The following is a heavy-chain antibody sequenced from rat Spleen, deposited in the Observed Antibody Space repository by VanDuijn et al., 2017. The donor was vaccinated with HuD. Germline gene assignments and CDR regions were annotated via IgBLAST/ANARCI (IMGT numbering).Heavy chain of an antibody. CDR1: GLSFSNYD. V-gene: IGHV5-25*01. CDR3: ATGGGRMGFDY. Sequence: EVQLVESGGGLVQPGRSMKLSCAASGLSFSNYDMAWVRQAPTKGLEWVASISYDGTATYYRDSVKGRFTLSRDNAKSTLYLQMDSLRSEDTATYYCATGGGRMGFDYWGQGVMVTVS. D-gene: IGHD1-11*01. CDR2: ISYDGTAT. J-gene: IGHJ2*01.